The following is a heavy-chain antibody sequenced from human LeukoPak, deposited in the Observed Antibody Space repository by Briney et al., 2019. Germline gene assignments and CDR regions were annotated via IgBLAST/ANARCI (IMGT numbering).Heavy chain of an antibody. V-gene: IGHV3-11*01. CDR2: ISSSSSTI. CDR3: TRKTPGTTPFDY. CDR1: RFTFSDYC. Sequence: PGGSLRLSCAASRFTFSDYCLSWIRQAPGKGLERVSYISSSSSTIHYADSVRGRFTISRDNAKNSLYLQLNSLRAEDTAIYYCTRKTPGTTPFDYWGQGTLVTVSS. D-gene: IGHD1-1*01. J-gene: IGHJ4*02.